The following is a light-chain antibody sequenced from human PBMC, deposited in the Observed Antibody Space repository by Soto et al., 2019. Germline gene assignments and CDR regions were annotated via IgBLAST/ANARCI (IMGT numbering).Light chain of an antibody. CDR3: CSYAGSSTYV. CDR2: EGS. CDR1: SSDVGGYNF. J-gene: IGLJ7*01. Sequence: QSVLTQPASVSGSPGQSITISCTGTSSDVGGYNFVSWYQQHPGKAPKLMIYEGSERPSGVSNRFSGSKSGNTASLTISGLQDEDEAYYYCCSYAGSSTYVFGGGTQLTVL. V-gene: IGLV2-23*01.